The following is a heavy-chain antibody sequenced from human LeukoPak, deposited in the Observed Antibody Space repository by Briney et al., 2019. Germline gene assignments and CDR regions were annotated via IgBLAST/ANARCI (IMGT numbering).Heavy chain of an antibody. J-gene: IGHJ4*02. CDR3: AGRSGVRGVDY. V-gene: IGHV4-38-2*02. D-gene: IGHD3-10*01. CDR2: IYHSGST. Sequence: SETLSLTCTVSGYSISSGYYWGWIRQPPGKGLEWIGSIYHSGSTYYNPSLKSRVTISIDTSKNQFSLKLSSVTAADTAVYYCAGRSGVRGVDYWGQGTLVTVSS. CDR1: GYSISSGYY.